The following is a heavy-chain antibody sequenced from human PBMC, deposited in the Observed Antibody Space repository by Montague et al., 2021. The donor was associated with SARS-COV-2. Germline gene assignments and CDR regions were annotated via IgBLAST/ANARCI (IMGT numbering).Heavy chain of an antibody. CDR2: VHYTGST. CDR3: ARAQNICFIANCVNYFDL. J-gene: IGHJ4*02. Sequence: SETLSLTCEVSGGSIRSYYWSWIRQSPGKGLEWIGYVHYTGSTKYNPSLKTRVILSLDTPKNHFSLRLNSVTAADTAVYYCARAQNICFIANCVNYFDLWGLGDLVSVSS. D-gene: IGHD1-1*01. CDR1: GGSIRSYY. V-gene: IGHV4-59*01.